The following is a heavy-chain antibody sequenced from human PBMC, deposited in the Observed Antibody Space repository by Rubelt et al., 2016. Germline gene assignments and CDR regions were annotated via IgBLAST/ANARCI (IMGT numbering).Heavy chain of an antibody. Sequence: QVQLVQSGGEVKRPGASVKVSCKASGYTFISYGITWVRQAPGQGLEWMGWISGNNGNTNYAQKLQGRVTMTTDTSTRTAYMELRGLRSDDTAVYYCARDRWQQPDYWGQGTLVTVSS. J-gene: IGHJ4*02. D-gene: IGHD6-13*01. V-gene: IGHV1-18*01. CDR3: ARDRWQQPDY. CDR1: GYTFISYG. CDR2: ISGNNGNT.